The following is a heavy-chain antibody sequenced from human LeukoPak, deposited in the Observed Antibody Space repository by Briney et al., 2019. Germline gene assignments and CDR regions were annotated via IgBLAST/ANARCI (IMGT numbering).Heavy chain of an antibody. CDR1: GFTFSSYA. Sequence: PGGSLRLSCAASGFTFSSYAMSWVRQAPGKGLEWVSAISGSGGSTYYADSVKGRFTISRDNSKNTLYLQMNSLRAEDTAVYYCAKDSRTSPLRYFDWLRAYYFDYRGQGTLVTVSS. J-gene: IGHJ4*02. D-gene: IGHD3-9*01. CDR2: ISGSGGST. CDR3: AKDSRTSPLRYFDWLRAYYFDY. V-gene: IGHV3-23*01.